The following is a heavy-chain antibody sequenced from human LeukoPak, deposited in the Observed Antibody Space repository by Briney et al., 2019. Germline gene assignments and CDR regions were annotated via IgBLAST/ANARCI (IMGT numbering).Heavy chain of an antibody. D-gene: IGHD6-13*01. CDR1: GGSISSSYW. CDR2: ISDGGRT. CDR3: ARDSSSWDYFDY. Sequence: PPESLSLTCAVSGGSISSSYWWSGVRQPPGKGLGGIGAISDGGRTNYNPSLKSLVTTSVDKSKHQFSLKLGSVAAADTAVYYCARDSSSWDYFDYWGQGTMVTVSS. V-gene: IGHV4-4*03. J-gene: IGHJ4*02.